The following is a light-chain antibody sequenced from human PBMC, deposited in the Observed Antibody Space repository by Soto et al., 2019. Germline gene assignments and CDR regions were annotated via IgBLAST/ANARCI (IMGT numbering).Light chain of an antibody. CDR3: QQYGSSPPA. CDR2: GVS. CDR1: KSVSSSY. J-gene: IGKJ1*01. V-gene: IGKV3-20*01. Sequence: EIVLTQSPGTLSLSPGERATLSCRASKSVSSSYLAWYQQKPGQAPRLLIYGVSSRATGIPDRFSGSGSGTDFTLTISRLEPEDFAVYYCQQYGSSPPAFGQGTKVEIK.